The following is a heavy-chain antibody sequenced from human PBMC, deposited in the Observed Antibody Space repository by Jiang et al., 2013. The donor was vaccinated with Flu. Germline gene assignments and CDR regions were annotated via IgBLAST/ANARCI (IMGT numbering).Heavy chain of an antibody. V-gene: IGHV5-51*01. J-gene: IGHJ4*02. CDR1: GYRFTDYW. CDR2: IFPGHSDI. Sequence: GAEVKKPGESLKIPCKGSGYRFTDYWIGWVRQMPGKGLEWMGIIFPGHSDIRYSPSFQDQVTISADESSSTAYLQWSSLKASDTAIYYCARRAYGDFSSGYCLDHWGQGTLVTVSS. D-gene: IGHD3-3*01. CDR3: ARRAYGDFSSGYCLDH.